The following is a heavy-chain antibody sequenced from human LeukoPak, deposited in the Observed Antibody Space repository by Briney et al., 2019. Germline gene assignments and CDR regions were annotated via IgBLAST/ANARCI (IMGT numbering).Heavy chain of an antibody. V-gene: IGHV1-69*05. CDR2: IIPIFGTT. J-gene: IGHJ4*02. CDR3: ARRWPHSSGYYLFDY. Sequence: ASVKVSCKASGGTFSSHGLSWVRQAPGQGFEWMGGIIPIFGTTNYAQNFQGRVTITMDESTSTAYMELSSLRADDTAVYYCARRWPHSSGYYLFDYWGQGTLVTVSS. D-gene: IGHD3-22*01. CDR1: GGTFSSHG.